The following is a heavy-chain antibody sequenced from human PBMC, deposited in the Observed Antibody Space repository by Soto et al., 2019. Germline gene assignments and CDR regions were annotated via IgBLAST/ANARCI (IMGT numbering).Heavy chain of an antibody. CDR2: INSDGNST. D-gene: IGHD3-3*01. V-gene: IGHV3-74*01. Sequence: EVQLVESGGGLVQPGGSLRVSCAASGFTFSSFWGYWVRQGPGNGLAWVSCINSDGNSTNYADSVRGRVTISRDNAKNTLYLQMNSLIGEDTAVYYCARIDFWSGMDVLGQATTVTVSS. CDR3: ARIDFWSGMDV. CDR1: GFTFSSFW. J-gene: IGHJ6*02.